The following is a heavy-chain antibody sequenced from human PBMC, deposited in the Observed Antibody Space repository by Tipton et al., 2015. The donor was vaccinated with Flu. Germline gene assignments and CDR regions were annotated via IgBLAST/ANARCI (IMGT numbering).Heavy chain of an antibody. D-gene: IGHD3-10*01. V-gene: IGHV1-8*01. Sequence: QLVQSGAEVKKPGASVKVSCKASGYTFTSYDINWVRQATGQGLEWMGWMNPNSGNTGYAQKFQGRVTMTRNTSISTAYMELSSLRSEDTAVYYCANLGASVQGVPYYYYGMDGWGQGTTVTVSS. CDR3: ANLGASVQGVPYYYYGMDG. CDR2: MNPNSGNT. CDR1: GYTFTSYD. J-gene: IGHJ6*02.